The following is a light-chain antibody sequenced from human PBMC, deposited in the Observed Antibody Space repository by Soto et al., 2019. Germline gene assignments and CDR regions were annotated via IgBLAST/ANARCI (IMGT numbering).Light chain of an antibody. CDR1: QSISSSY. CDR2: GAS. CDR3: QQYATSPALT. J-gene: IGKJ4*01. Sequence: EIVLTQSPGTLSLSPGKRATLSCRASQSISSSYLAWYQQRPGQAPRLLIYGASSRATGIPDRFSGSGSGTEFTLTISRLEPEDFAVYYCQQYATSPALTFGGGTKVDIK. V-gene: IGKV3-20*01.